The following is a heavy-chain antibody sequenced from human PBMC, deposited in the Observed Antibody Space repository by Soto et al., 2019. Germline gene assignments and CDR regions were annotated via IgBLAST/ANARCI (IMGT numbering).Heavy chain of an antibody. D-gene: IGHD6-19*01. Sequence: QVQLVQSGAEVKKPGASVKVSCKASGYTFTSYAMHWVRQAPGQRLEWMGWINAGNGNTKYSQKFQGRVTITRDTSASTAYMELSSLRSEDTAVYYWARVIGGWYYFAYWGQGTLVTVSS. CDR3: ARVIGGWYYFAY. CDR2: INAGNGNT. J-gene: IGHJ4*02. CDR1: GYTFTSYA. V-gene: IGHV1-3*01.